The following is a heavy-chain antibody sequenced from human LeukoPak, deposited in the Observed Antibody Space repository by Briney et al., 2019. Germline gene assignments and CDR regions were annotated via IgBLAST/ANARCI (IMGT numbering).Heavy chain of an antibody. Sequence: SETLSLTCAVYGVSFSDYFWSWIRQPPGKGLEWIGEINRSGITKYNPSLESRVTTSVDTTKRQSSLKLSSVTASDTAVYYCALSTTRVTTRTLDYWGQGTLVTVSS. J-gene: IGHJ4*02. CDR3: ALSTTRVTTRTLDY. V-gene: IGHV4-34*01. CDR1: GVSFSDYF. CDR2: INRSGIT. D-gene: IGHD4-17*01.